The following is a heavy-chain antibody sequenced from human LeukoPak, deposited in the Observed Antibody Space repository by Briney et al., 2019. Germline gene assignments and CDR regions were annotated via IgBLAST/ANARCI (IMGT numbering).Heavy chain of an antibody. V-gene: IGHV3-23*01. J-gene: IGHJ5*02. CDR2: VSTNGGGT. CDR3: ARDTSGLHWFDP. CDR1: GFTFSRYA. Sequence: GGSLRLSCAASGFTFSRYAMSWVRQAPGKGLEWVSTVSTNGGGTYYADSVKGRFTISRDNSKNILWLQMNSLRAEDTAVYYCARDTSGLHWFDPWGQGTLVTVSS.